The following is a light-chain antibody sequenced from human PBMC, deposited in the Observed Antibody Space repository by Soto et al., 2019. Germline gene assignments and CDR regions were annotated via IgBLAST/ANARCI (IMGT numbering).Light chain of an antibody. J-gene: IGLJ2*01. V-gene: IGLV2-23*01. CDR1: SSDVGSYNL. Sequence: QSVLTQPASVSGSPGQSITISCTGTSSDVGSYNLVSWYQQHPGKAPKLMIYEGSKRPSGVSNRFSGSKSGNTASLTISGFQAEDEADYYCCSYSGSSTLVVFGGGTKLTVL. CDR3: CSYSGSSTLVV. CDR2: EGS.